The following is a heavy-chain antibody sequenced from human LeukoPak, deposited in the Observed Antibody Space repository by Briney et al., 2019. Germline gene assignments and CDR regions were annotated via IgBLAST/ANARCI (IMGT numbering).Heavy chain of an antibody. Sequence: GGSLRLSCAASGFTFSSYEMNWVRQAPGKGLEWVSHISSSGSTIYYADSVKGRFTISRDNAKNSLYLQMNSLRAEDTAVYYCARAVRGANDYWGQGTLVTVSS. D-gene: IGHD3-10*01. CDR3: ARAVRGANDY. J-gene: IGHJ4*02. CDR1: GFTFSSYE. V-gene: IGHV3-48*03. CDR2: ISSSGSTI.